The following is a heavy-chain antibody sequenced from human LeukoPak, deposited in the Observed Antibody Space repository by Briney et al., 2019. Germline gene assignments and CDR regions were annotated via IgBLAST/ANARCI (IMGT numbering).Heavy chain of an antibody. CDR1: GYTFTGYY. V-gene: IGHV1-2*02. D-gene: IGHD2-15*01. J-gene: IGHJ4*02. CDR3: ARDCSGGSWGGGCWRVFDY. Sequence: ASVKVSCKASGYTFTGYYMHWVRQAPGQGLEWMGWINPNSGGTNYAQKFQGRVTMTRDTSISTAYMELSRLRSDDTAVYYCARDCSGGSWGGGCWRVFDYWGQGTLVTVSS. CDR2: INPNSGGT.